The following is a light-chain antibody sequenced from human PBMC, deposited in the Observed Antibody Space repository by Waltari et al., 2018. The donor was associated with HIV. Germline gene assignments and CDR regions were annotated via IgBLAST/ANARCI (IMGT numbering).Light chain of an antibody. CDR3: GTWDSSLSAGV. V-gene: IGLV1-51*01. Sequence: QSVLTQPPSVSAAPGQKVTISCSGSSSNIGKNYVSWNQQPPGTAPKLRIYDNNKLPSGIPDRFSGSTSGTSATLGITGLQTGDEADYYCGTWDSSLSAGVFGGGTKLTVL. J-gene: IGLJ3*02. CDR2: DNN. CDR1: SSNIGKNY.